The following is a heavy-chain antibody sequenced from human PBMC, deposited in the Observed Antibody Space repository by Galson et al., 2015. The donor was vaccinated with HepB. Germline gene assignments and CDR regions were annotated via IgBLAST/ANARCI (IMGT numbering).Heavy chain of an antibody. J-gene: IGHJ4*02. CDR1: GFTFSSYW. D-gene: IGHD3-22*01. CDR3: ARDRTSYYDSSGYSDY. V-gene: IGHV3-7*03. Sequence: SLRLSCAASGFTFSSYWMSWVRQAPGKGLEWVANIKQDGSEKHYVDSVKGRFTISRDNAKNSLYLQMNSLRAEDTAVYYCARDRTSYYDSSGYSDYWGQGTLVTVSS. CDR2: IKQDGSEK.